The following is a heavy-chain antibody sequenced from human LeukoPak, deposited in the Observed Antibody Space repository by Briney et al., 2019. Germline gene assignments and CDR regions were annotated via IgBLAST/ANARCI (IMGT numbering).Heavy chain of an antibody. CDR3: AFNWGDSSGYYSFDY. D-gene: IGHD3-22*01. J-gene: IGHJ4*02. V-gene: IGHV4-34*01. CDR2: INHSGST. Sequence: ASETLSLTCAVYGGSFSGYYWSWIRQPPGKGLEWIGEINHSGSTNYNPSLKSRVTISVDTSKNQFSLKLSSVTAADTAVYYCAFNWGDSSGYYSFDYWGQGTLVTVSS. CDR1: GGSFSGYY.